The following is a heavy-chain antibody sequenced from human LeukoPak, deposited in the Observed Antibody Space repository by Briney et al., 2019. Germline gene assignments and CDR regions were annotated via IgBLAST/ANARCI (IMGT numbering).Heavy chain of an antibody. V-gene: IGHV3-7*01. CDR2: IKQDGGEK. CDR1: GFTFSSYW. D-gene: IGHD3-22*01. Sequence: PGGSLRLSCAASGFTFSSYWMSWVRQAPGKGLEWVANIKQDGGEKYYVDSVKGRFTISRDNAKNSLYLQMNSLRAEDAAVYYCAREVVVITVEAFDIWGQGTMVTVSS. CDR3: AREVVVITVEAFDI. J-gene: IGHJ3*02.